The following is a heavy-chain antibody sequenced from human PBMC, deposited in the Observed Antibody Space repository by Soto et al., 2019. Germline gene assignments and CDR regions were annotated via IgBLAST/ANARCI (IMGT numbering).Heavy chain of an antibody. D-gene: IGHD3-3*01. V-gene: IGHV4-59*01. CDR2: IYYSGST. CDR3: ARGPPNRFGVVITPWFDP. Sequence: SETLSLTCTVSGGSISGYYWSWIRQPPGKGLEWIGYIYYSGSTNYNPSLKSRVTISVDTSKNQFSLKLSSVTAADTAVYYCARGPPNRFGVVITPWFDPWGQGTLVTVS. J-gene: IGHJ5*02. CDR1: GGSISGYY.